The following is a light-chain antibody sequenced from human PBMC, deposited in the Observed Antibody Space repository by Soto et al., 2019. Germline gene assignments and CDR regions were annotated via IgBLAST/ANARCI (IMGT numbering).Light chain of an antibody. CDR1: LTTSIY. CDR3: QQSYSAPPT. V-gene: IGKV1-39*01. CDR2: AAS. Sequence: GDRVTITCRASLTTSIYLNWYQHKPGKAPRLLIYAASSLQSGVPSRFSGSGSGTDFTLTISSLQAEDVATYYCQQSYSAPPTFGQGTTVE. J-gene: IGKJ1*01.